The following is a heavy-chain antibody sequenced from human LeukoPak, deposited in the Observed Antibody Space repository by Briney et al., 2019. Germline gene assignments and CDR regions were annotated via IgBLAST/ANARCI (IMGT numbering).Heavy chain of an antibody. Sequence: SETLSLTFAVYGGSFSGYYWSWIRQPPGKGLEWMGEINHSGSTNYNPSLKSRVSISVDTSKNQFSRKLSSVTAADTAAYYWARGIVVVPAARYYYMDVWGKGNTATVSS. J-gene: IGHJ6*03. CDR1: GGSFSGYY. CDR2: INHSGST. V-gene: IGHV4-34*01. D-gene: IGHD2-2*01. CDR3: ARGIVVVPAARYYYMDV.